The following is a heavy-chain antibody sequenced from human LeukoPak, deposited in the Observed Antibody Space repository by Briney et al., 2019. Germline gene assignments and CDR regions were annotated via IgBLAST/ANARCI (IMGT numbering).Heavy chain of an antibody. V-gene: IGHV3-23*01. CDR3: AKHWAPPWSNFDWFLFTDY. Sequence: PGGSLRLSCAASGFTFSSYGMSWVRQAPGKGLEWVSAISGSGGSTYYADSVKGRFTISRDNSKNTLYLQMNSLRAEDTAVYYCAKHWAPPWSNFDWFLFTDYWGQGTLVTVSS. J-gene: IGHJ4*02. D-gene: IGHD3-9*01. CDR2: ISGSGGST. CDR1: GFTFSSYG.